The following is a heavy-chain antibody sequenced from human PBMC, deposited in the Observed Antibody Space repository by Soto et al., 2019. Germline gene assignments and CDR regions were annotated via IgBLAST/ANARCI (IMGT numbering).Heavy chain of an antibody. CDR2: LGFDGGGR. D-gene: IGHD1-26*01. CDR1: GFDFSSYG. Sequence: QKQLLESGGGVVQPGRSLRLSCAASGFDFSSYGMHWVRQTPGKGLEWVAVLGFDGGGRYYADSVKGRFTISRDNAKNSLYLQMNSLRDEDTAVYYCARVGTRGSYSSFDYWGQGTLVTVSS. V-gene: IGHV3-33*01. CDR3: ARVGTRGSYSSFDY. J-gene: IGHJ4*02.